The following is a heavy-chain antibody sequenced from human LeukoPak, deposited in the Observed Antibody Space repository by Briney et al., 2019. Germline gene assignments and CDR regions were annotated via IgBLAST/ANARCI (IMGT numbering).Heavy chain of an antibody. CDR3: ARGGVLRYFDWLYGGNWFDP. Sequence: GASVKVSCKASGYTFTGYYMHWVRQAPGQGLEWMGWINPNSGGTKYAQKFQGRVTMTRDTSISTAYMELSRLRSDDTAVYYCARGGVLRYFDWLYGGNWFDPWGQGTLVTVSS. CDR1: GYTFTGYY. CDR2: INPNSGGT. J-gene: IGHJ5*02. D-gene: IGHD3-9*01. V-gene: IGHV1-2*02.